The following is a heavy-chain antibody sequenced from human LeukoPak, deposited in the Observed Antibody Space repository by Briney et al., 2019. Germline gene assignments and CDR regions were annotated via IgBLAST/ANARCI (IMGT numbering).Heavy chain of an antibody. CDR2: VSNSGSYT. D-gene: IGHD6-19*01. J-gene: IGHJ4*02. V-gene: IGHV3-11*03. CDR3: ARSRGAGPGAHFDY. CDR1: GFTFSDEC. Sequence: PGGSLRLSCAASGFTFSDECMSWIRQAPGKGLEWVSYVSNSGSYTNYADSVKGRFTISRDNAKSSLYLQMNSVRAEDTAVYYCARSRGAGPGAHFDYWGQGTLVTVSS.